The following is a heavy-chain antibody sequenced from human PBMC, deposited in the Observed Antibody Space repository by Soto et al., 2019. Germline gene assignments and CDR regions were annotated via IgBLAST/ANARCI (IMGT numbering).Heavy chain of an antibody. J-gene: IGHJ4*02. CDR1: GFTFSSYG. D-gene: IGHD2-15*01. V-gene: IGHV3-30*18. CDR2: ISYDGSNK. Sequence: QVQLVESGGGVVQPGRSLRLSCAASGFTFSSYGMHWVRQAPGKGLEWVAVISYDGSNKYYADSVKGRFTISRDNSKNTLYLQMNSLRAEDTAVYYCAKDHGVVVVAATDYWGQGTLVTVSS. CDR3: AKDHGVVVVAATDY.